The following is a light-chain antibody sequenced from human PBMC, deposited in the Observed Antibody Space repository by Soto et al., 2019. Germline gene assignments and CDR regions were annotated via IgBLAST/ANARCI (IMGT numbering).Light chain of an antibody. J-gene: IGLJ2*01. V-gene: IGLV3-21*02. CDR3: QVWDTSSDHVV. CDR1: NIGNKN. CDR2: DDS. Sequence: SYELTQPPSVSAAPGQTATITCGGNNIGNKNVYWYQQKPGQAPLLVIYDDSDRPSGIPERFSGSSSANTASLTIRGVGVGDEADYFCQVWDTSSDHVVFGGGTKLTVL.